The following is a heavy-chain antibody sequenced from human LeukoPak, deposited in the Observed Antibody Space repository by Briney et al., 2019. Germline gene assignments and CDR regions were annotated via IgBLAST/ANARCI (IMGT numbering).Heavy chain of an antibody. CDR2: ISGSGGST. D-gene: IGHD6-25*01. J-gene: IGHJ4*02. CDR1: GFTFNTYG. CDR3: AREISSSGCLDY. V-gene: IGHV3-21*01. Sequence: GGSLRLSCAASGFTFNTYGMNWVRQAPGKGLEWVSAISGSGGSTYYADSVKGRFTISRDNAKKSLYLQMNSLRAEDTAVYYCAREISSSGCLDYWGQGTLVTVSS.